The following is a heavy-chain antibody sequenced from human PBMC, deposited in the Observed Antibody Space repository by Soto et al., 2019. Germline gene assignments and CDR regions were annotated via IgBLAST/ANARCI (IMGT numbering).Heavy chain of an antibody. CDR3: ARREIQGPIDY. CDR2: IYYSGTT. Sequence: SDSLSLTSGLSGYANRSFYWWGWIRQPPGIGLEWIGYIYYSGTTYYNPSLKSRVTMSVDTSKNQFSLKLTSVTAVDTAVYYCARREIQGPIDYWGQG. D-gene: IGHD1-26*01. CDR1: GYANRSFYW. V-gene: IGHV4-28*01. J-gene: IGHJ4*02.